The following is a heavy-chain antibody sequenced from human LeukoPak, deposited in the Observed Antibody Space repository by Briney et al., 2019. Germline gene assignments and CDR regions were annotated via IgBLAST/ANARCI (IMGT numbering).Heavy chain of an antibody. Sequence: PSETLSLTCTVSGVYINSYYWGWIRQPPGKGLEWIGNIFYSGSTSYNPSLKSRVTMSVDTSKNQFSLKLNSVTAADTAVYYCARQFSSGWNWSFDYWGQGTLVTVSS. V-gene: IGHV4-59*08. D-gene: IGHD6-19*01. J-gene: IGHJ4*02. CDR2: IFYSGST. CDR3: ARQFSSGWNWSFDY. CDR1: GVYINSYY.